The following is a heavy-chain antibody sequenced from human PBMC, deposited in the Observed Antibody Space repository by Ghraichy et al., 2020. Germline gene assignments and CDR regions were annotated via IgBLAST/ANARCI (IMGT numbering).Heavy chain of an antibody. CDR2: IKPDGSEK. V-gene: IGHV3-7*03. Sequence: GGSLRLSCAASGIIFSNYWMSWVRQAPGKGLEWAAHIKPDGSEKYYVDSVKGRFTISRDHSDNSLYLQMSSLSAEDTAVYFCVGWFGEFSHWGQGTPVTVSS. CDR1: GIIFSNYW. CDR3: VGWFGEFSH. J-gene: IGHJ4*02. D-gene: IGHD3-10*01.